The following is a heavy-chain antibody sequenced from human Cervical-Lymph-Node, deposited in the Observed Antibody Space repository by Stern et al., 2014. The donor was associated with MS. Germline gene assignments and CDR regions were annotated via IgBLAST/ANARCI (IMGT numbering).Heavy chain of an antibody. CDR1: GYTFTNSY. Sequence: VQLVESGPEVKKPGASVMVSCKASGYTFTNSYIHWVRQAPGQGLEWMGIINPNGSVTTSAQKFQGRLTMTRDTSTTTVYMRLITLAAEDTAMYYCARAVGGFGGEWGQGTLVFVSS. V-gene: IGHV1-46*01. J-gene: IGHJ4*02. CDR2: INPNGSVT. CDR3: ARAVGGFGGE. D-gene: IGHD2-21*01.